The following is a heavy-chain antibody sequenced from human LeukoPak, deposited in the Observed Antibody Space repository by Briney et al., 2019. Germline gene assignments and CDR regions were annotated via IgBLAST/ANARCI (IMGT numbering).Heavy chain of an antibody. CDR3: VGPYDSSGYYLGY. CDR1: GGSISSYY. J-gene: IGHJ4*02. Sequence: SETLSCTCTVSGGSISSYYWSWIRQPPGKGLEWIGYIYYSGSTYYNPSLKSRVTISVDTSKNQFSLKLSSVTAADTAVYSCVGPYDSSGYYLGYWGQGTLVTVSS. D-gene: IGHD3-22*01. CDR2: IYYSGST. V-gene: IGHV4-59*08.